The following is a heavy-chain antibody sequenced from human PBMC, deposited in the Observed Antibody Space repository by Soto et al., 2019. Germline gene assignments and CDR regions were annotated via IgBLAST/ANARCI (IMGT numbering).Heavy chain of an antibody. CDR2: ISYDGSNK. D-gene: IGHD3-3*01. CDR3: AKEYSDFWSRYYTESYYYYYMDV. J-gene: IGHJ6*03. Sequence: QVQLVESGGGVVQPGRSLRLSCAASGFTFSSYGMHWVRQAPGKALELVAVISYDGSNKYYAYSVKGRFTISRDNSNNTLYLQMNVLRADDAAVYYCAKEYSDFWSRYYTESYYYYYMDVWGKGPTVTV. V-gene: IGHV3-30*18. CDR1: GFTFSSYG.